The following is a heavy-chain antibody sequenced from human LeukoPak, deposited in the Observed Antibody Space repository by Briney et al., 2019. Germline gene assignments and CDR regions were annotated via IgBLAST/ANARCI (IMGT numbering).Heavy chain of an antibody. D-gene: IGHD3-22*01. CDR3: ARQPYYYRPYFDY. J-gene: IGHJ4*02. CDR2: IFYSGNT. Sequence: SETLSLICTVSGGSISSYYWSWIRLPPAKGLAWIGYIFYSGNTDYNPSLKSRVTISVDTSKNQFSLRLNSVTAADTAVYYCARQPYYYRPYFDYWGQGTLVTVSS. CDR1: GGSISSYY. V-gene: IGHV4-59*08.